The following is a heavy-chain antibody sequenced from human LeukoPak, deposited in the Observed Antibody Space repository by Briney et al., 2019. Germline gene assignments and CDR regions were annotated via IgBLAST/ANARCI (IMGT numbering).Heavy chain of an antibody. Sequence: GGSLRLSCAASGFTFSNYEMNWVRQAPGKGLEWVSYISSSGSTIYYADSVKGRFTISRDNAKNSLYLQMNSLRAEDTAVYYCAKGDYYFDSSGYPQFDYWGQGSLVTVSS. D-gene: IGHD3-22*01. CDR2: ISSSGSTI. CDR1: GFTFSNYE. V-gene: IGHV3-48*03. J-gene: IGHJ4*02. CDR3: AKGDYYFDSSGYPQFDY.